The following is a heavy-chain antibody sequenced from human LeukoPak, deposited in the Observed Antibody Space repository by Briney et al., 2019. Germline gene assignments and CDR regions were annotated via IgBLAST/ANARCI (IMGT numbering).Heavy chain of an antibody. D-gene: IGHD3-22*01. V-gene: IGHV3-23*01. J-gene: IGHJ3*02. CDR2: ISGSGGST. CDR1: GFTFSSYA. Sequence: GGSLRLSCAASGFTFSSYAMSCVRQAPGKGLEWVSAISGSGGSTYYADSVKGRFTISRDNSKNTLYLQMNSLRAEYTGVYYCAKLRITMMEGDFDIWGQGTMVTVSS. CDR3: AKLRITMMEGDFDI.